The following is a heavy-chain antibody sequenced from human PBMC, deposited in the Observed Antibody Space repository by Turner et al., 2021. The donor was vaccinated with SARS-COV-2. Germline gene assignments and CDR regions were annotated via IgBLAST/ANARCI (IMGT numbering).Heavy chain of an antibody. J-gene: IGHJ5*02. CDR3: ARVDSSWSDGLDWFDP. V-gene: IGHV1-2*02. CDR2: INPDSGGT. D-gene: IGHD6-13*01. CDR1: GYTFTGYY. Sequence: QVQLVQSGAEVKKPGASVKVSCKASGYTFTGYYMHWVRQAPGQGLEWMGWINPDSGGTNYAQKFQGRVTMTRDTSISTAYMELSRLRSDDTAVYYCARVDSSWSDGLDWFDPWGQGTLVTVSS.